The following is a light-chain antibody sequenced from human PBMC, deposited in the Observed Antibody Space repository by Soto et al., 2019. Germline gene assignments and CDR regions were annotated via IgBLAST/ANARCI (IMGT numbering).Light chain of an antibody. CDR2: DAS. J-gene: IGKJ1*01. Sequence: EIVMTQSPATLSVSPGERVTLSFSASQSIYEKLAWYQQKPGQTPRLVIYDASTRATGTPGSFSGSGSGTEFTLTISSLQSEDFAVYYCQQYNNWPPWTFGQGTKVDIK. V-gene: IGKV3-15*01. CDR3: QQYNNWPPWT. CDR1: QSIYEK.